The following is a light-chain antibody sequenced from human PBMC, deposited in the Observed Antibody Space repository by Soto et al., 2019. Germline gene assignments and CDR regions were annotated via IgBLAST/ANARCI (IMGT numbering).Light chain of an antibody. CDR3: QQYHSSLWT. J-gene: IGKJ1*01. CDR1: QTVSSIY. V-gene: IGKV3-20*01. Sequence: EIVMTQSPATLSVFPGERATLSCRASQTVSSIYLAWYQQKPGQAPRLLIYNGSSRATGIPDRFSGSGSGTDFTLTISRLEPEDFGVYYCQQYHSSLWTFGQGTKVDIK. CDR2: NGS.